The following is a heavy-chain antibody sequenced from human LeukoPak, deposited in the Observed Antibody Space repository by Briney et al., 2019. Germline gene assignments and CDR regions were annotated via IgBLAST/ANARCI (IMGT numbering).Heavy chain of an antibody. CDR1: GFSVSSNY. CDR3: ARGSVAGVQFDY. Sequence: GGSLRLSCAAPGFSVSSNYMSWVRQAPGKGLEWVSGIYSGGITYYADSVKGRFTISRDNSKYTLYLQMSSLRAEDTAVYYCARGSVAGVQFDYWGQGTLVTVSS. D-gene: IGHD6-19*01. CDR2: IYSGGIT. V-gene: IGHV3-53*01. J-gene: IGHJ4*02.